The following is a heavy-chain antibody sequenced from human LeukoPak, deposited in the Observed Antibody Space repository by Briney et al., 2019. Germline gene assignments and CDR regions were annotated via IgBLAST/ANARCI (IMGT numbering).Heavy chain of an antibody. J-gene: IGHJ3*02. CDR2: IYYSGST. D-gene: IGHD3-22*01. CDR1: GGSISSGGYY. CDR3: AIVRDSRFRSPARGPLAAFHI. Sequence: PSQTLSLTCTVSGGSISSGGYYWSWNRQHPGKGLEWIGYIYYSGSTYYNPSLKSRVTISVDTSKNQFSLKLSSVTAADTAVYYCAIVRDSRFRSPARGPLAAFHIWGQGTMVTVSS. V-gene: IGHV4-31*03.